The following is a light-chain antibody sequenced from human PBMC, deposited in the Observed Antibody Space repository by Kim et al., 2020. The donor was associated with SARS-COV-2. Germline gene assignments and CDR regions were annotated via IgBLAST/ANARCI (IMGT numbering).Light chain of an antibody. J-gene: IGLJ3*02. CDR1: SSNIRSNT. CDR3: AAWDDGLSGWV. CDR2: SDN. V-gene: IGLV1-44*01. Sequence: GPRVTIAGSASSSNIRSNTLNWYQQLPGTAPKLLIPSDNQRPSGVPDRFSGSKSGTSASLAISGLQSEDEADYFCAAWDDGLSGWVFGGGSQLTVL.